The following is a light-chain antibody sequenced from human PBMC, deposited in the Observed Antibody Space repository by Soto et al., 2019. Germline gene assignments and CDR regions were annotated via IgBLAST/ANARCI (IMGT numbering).Light chain of an antibody. Sequence: DIQMTQSPSTLSASVGDRVTITCRASQTINSYLAWYQQKPGKAPKLLIYTASTLQSGVPSRFSGRGSGTEFTLTIRSLQPDDFATYYCQQYQSLTFGGGTKVDIK. CDR1: QTINSY. V-gene: IGKV1-5*03. J-gene: IGKJ4*01. CDR2: TAS. CDR3: QQYQSLT.